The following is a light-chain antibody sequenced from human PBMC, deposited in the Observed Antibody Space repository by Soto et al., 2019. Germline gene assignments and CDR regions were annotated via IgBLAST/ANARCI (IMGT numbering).Light chain of an antibody. V-gene: IGKV1-39*01. Sequence: DIQMTQSPSSLSASVGDRVTITCRASQSISSYLNWYQQKPGKAPKLLIYAASSLQSGVPSRFSGSGSGTDFTLTISSLQPEDVATYYCHQSYSTLPLTFGGGTKVEIK. CDR3: HQSYSTLPLT. CDR2: AAS. J-gene: IGKJ4*01. CDR1: QSISSY.